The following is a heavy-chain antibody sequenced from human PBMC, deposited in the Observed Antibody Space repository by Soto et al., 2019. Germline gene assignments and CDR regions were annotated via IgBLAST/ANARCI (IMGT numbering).Heavy chain of an antibody. Sequence: QVQLVQSGGEVKKPGASVKVSYKTSGYSFTTYGISWVRQAPGQGLEWMGWISAYNGNTNYAQKLQDRVTMTTATSTSTAYMELRSLRSDDTAVYYCAREGPAPYYYYGMDVWGQGSTVTVSS. CDR1: GYSFTTYG. CDR3: AREGPAPYYYYGMDV. V-gene: IGHV1-18*01. CDR2: ISAYNGNT. J-gene: IGHJ6*02.